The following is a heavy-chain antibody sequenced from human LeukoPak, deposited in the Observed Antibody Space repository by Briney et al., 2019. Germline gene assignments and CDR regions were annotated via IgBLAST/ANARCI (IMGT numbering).Heavy chain of an antibody. Sequence: SGGSLRLSCAASGFTFSSYSMNWVRQAPGKGLEWIGYIYYSGSTYYNPSLKSRVTISVDTSKNQFSLKLSSVTAADTAVYYCASSVYDFWSGYSENWGQGTLVTVSS. CDR1: GFTFSSYS. CDR2: IYYSGST. D-gene: IGHD3-3*01. CDR3: ASSVYDFWSGYSEN. V-gene: IGHV4-59*06. J-gene: IGHJ4*02.